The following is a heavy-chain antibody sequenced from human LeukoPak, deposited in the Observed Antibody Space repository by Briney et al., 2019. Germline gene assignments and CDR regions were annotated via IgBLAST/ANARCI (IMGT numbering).Heavy chain of an antibody. V-gene: IGHV3-23*01. CDR2: ISGSGGST. D-gene: IGHD6-13*01. J-gene: IGHJ6*03. CDR1: GFTFSSYA. Sequence: PGGSLRLSCAASGFTFSSYAMSWVRQAPGKGLAWVSAISGSGGSTYYADSVKGRFTISRDNSKNTLYLQMNSLRAEDTAVYYCAKAWIAAAGTVGYYMDVWGKGTTVTVSS. CDR3: AKAWIAAAGTVGYYMDV.